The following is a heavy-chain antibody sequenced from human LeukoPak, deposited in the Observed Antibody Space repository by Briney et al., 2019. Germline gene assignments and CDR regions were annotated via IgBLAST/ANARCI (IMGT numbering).Heavy chain of an antibody. CDR2: ISPYNGNT. V-gene: IGHV1-18*01. D-gene: IGHD3-3*01. J-gene: IGHJ6*03. Sequence: ASVKVSCKASGYTFSTYVITWVRQAPGQGLEWLGWISPYNGNTNYTQRLQGRITMTSDTSTSTAYMELRSPRSDDTAVYYCARPAMPYYAFWSDSYLDVWGKGTTVTVSS. CDR1: GYTFSTYV. CDR3: ARPAMPYYAFWSDSYLDV.